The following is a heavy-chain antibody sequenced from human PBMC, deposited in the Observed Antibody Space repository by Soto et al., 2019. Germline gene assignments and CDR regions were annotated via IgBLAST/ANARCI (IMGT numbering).Heavy chain of an antibody. CDR3: ATVPAVHYDSSGYAN. D-gene: IGHD3-22*01. V-gene: IGHV1-24*01. Sequence: ASVKVSCKVSGYTLTELSMHWVRQAPGKGLEWMGGFDPEDGETIYAQKFQGRVTMTEDTSTDTAYMELSSLRSEDTAVYYCATVPAVHYDSSGYANWGQGTLVTVSS. CDR1: GYTLTELS. CDR2: FDPEDGET. J-gene: IGHJ4*02.